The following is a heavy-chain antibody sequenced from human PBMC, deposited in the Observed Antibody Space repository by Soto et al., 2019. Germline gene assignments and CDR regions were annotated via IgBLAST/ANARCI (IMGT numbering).Heavy chain of an antibody. V-gene: IGHV3-21*01. CDR2: ISSSSSYI. CDR1: GFTFSSYS. CDR3: VSLQTLDY. D-gene: IGHD4-4*01. J-gene: IGHJ4*02. Sequence: WWSLRLSCSASGFTFSSYSMNWFRQAPGKGLEWVSSISSSSSYIYYADSVKGRFTISRDNAKNSLYLQMSSLRAEDTAVYYCVSLQTLDYWGQGTLVTVSS.